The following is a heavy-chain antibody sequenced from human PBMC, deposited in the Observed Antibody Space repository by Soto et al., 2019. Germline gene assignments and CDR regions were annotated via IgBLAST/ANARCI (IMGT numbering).Heavy chain of an antibody. Sequence: VQLQESGPGLVKPSETLSLSCDVSGASLLSSYWSWVRQPAGKGLEWIGHIFSSGRTSYNPSLKSRVTMSLAPPNNKFSLNLKSVTAADTAVYYCAKGWDVKYFDHWGQGARVTVSS. CDR2: IFSSGRT. CDR1: GASLLSSY. D-gene: IGHD1-26*01. J-gene: IGHJ4*02. V-gene: IGHV4-4*07. CDR3: AKGWDVKYFDH.